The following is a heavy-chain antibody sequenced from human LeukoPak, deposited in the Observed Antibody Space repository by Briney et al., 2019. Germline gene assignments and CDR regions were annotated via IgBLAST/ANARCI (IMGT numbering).Heavy chain of an antibody. D-gene: IGHD3-3*01. CDR1: GYTFTSYG. V-gene: IGHV1-18*01. Sequence: ASVKVSCKASGYTFTSYGISWVRQAPGQGLEWMGWIGAYNGNTNYAQKLQGRVTMTTDTSTSTAYMELRSLRSDDTAVYYCARAEDQRYYDFWSGYYSSWFDPWGQGTLVTVSS. J-gene: IGHJ5*02. CDR2: IGAYNGNT. CDR3: ARAEDQRYYDFWSGYYSSWFDP.